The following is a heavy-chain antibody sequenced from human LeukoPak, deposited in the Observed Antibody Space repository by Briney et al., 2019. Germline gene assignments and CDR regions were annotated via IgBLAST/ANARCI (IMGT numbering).Heavy chain of an antibody. J-gene: IGHJ4*02. CDR1: GFVFSSYG. CDR2: IRFDGTTQ. V-gene: IGHV3-30*02. Sequence: PGGSLRLSCAASGFVFSSYGIHWVRQAPGKGLEWVSFIRFDGTTQYYADSVKGRFTISRDNSKFTVHLLMTSLRPEDTAVYYCSKESNYDSSRYFNWGQGTLVTVSS. CDR3: SKESNYDSSRYFN. D-gene: IGHD3-22*01.